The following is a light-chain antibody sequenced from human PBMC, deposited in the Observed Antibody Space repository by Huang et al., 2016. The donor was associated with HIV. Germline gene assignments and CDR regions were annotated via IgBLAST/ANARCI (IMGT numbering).Light chain of an antibody. CDR3: MQASHGAAT. V-gene: IGKV2-30*01. Sequence: DVLLTQSPLSMPVTLGQPAFITCKSNQSLFYGDGNIYLNWFHQKPGHSPRCLIYKLSNRDSGVPDRFSAGGSGTDFTLWISEVEAEDVGDYYCMQASHGAATFGQRTRVDIK. CDR1: QSLFYGDGNIY. J-gene: IGKJ1*01. CDR2: KLS.